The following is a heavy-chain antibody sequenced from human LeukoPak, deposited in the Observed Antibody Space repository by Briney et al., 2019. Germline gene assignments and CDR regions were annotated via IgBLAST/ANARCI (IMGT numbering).Heavy chain of an antibody. D-gene: IGHD1-1*01. CDR3: ARAISTGDFDY. V-gene: IGHV4-59*01. J-gene: IGHJ4*02. CDR2: IYYSGST. CDR1: GGSISSYY. Sequence: PSETLSLTCTVSGGSISSYYWSWIRQPPGKGLEWIGYIYYSGSTNYNPSLKSRVTISVDTSKNQFSLKLSSVTAADTAVYYCARAISTGDFDYWGQGTLVTVSS.